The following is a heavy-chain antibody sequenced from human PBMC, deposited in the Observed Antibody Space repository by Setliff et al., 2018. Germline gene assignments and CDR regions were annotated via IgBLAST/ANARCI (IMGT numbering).Heavy chain of an antibody. Sequence: PGGSLRLSCAASGFTFSSYSMHWVRQTPGKGLELIGYIYYSETAKYNPSLKSRVTISVDASKKQFFLRLTSVIAADTAVYYCAATGEYGDYDYWGQGTLVTVSS. CDR2: IYYSETA. J-gene: IGHJ4*02. V-gene: IGHV4-59*12. CDR1: GFTFSSYS. D-gene: IGHD4-17*01. CDR3: AATGEYGDYDY.